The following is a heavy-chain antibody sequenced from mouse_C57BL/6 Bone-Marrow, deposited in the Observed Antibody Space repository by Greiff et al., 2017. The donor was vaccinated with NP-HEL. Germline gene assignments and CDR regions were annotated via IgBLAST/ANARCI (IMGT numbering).Heavy chain of an antibody. CDR2: IHPNSGST. CDR3: AIYLDYYGSSPCAMDY. D-gene: IGHD1-1*01. V-gene: IGHV1-64*01. J-gene: IGHJ4*01. CDR1: GYTFTSYW. Sequence: VQLQQPGAELVKPGASVKLSCKASGYTFTSYWMHWVKQRPGQGLEWIGMIHPNSGSTNYNEKFKSKATLTVDKSSSTAYMQLSSLTSEDSAVYYCAIYLDYYGSSPCAMDYWGQGTSVTVSS.